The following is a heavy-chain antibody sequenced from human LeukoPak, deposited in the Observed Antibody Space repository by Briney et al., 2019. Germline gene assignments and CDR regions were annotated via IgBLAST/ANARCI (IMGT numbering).Heavy chain of an antibody. CDR1: GFTFSSYA. J-gene: IGHJ5*02. V-gene: IGHV3-30*04. D-gene: IGHD3-22*01. CDR3: ARDLPSGYYYPREYNWFDP. CDR2: ISYDGSNK. Sequence: GGSLRLSCAASGFTFSSYAMHWVRQAPGKGLEWVAVISYDGSNKYYADSVKGRFTISRDNSKNTLYLQMNSLRAEDTAVYYCARDLPSGYYYPREYNWFDPWGQGTLVTVSS.